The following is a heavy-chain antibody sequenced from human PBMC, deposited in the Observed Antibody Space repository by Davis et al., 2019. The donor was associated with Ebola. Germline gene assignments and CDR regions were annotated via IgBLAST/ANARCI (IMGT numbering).Heavy chain of an antibody. Sequence: ASVTVSSKASVASFCSYATCWVRQAPGQGGEWMGWISTYNGNTNYAQELQGSVTMNTDTSTSTAYMELRSLRSDDTAVYYCARDLGSRWYGRWGQGTLVTVSS. V-gene: IGHV1-18*01. J-gene: IGHJ4*02. CDR1: VASFCSYA. CDR2: ISTYNGNT. CDR3: ARDLGSRWYGR. D-gene: IGHD6-13*01.